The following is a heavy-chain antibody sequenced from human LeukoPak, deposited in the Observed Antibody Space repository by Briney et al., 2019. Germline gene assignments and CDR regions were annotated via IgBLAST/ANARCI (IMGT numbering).Heavy chain of an antibody. J-gene: IGHJ4*02. CDR2: IYYSGST. CDR1: GGSISSGGYY. D-gene: IGHD5-18*01. CDR3: ARSDSYGLVDY. V-gene: IGHV4-31*03. Sequence: SETLSLTCTVSGGSISSGGYYWSWIRQHPGEGLERIGYIYYSGSTYCNPSLKSRVTMSVDTSKNQFSLRLNSVTAADTAVYYCARSDSYGLVDYWGQGTLVTVPS.